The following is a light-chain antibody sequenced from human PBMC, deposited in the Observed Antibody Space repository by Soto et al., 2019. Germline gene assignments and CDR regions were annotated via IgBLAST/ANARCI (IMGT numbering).Light chain of an antibody. CDR3: QQSYATPRA. V-gene: IGKV1-39*01. Sequence: IPMTHCRPSVSPSIGVRVTXTCGASQRISSYLNWYQEKPGKADKLMIYAASSWKSGVTSRLSGSGSGTDFTLTISSLQPEDFATYYCQQSYATPRAFGQGTKVDLK. CDR1: QRISSY. J-gene: IGKJ1*01. CDR2: AAS.